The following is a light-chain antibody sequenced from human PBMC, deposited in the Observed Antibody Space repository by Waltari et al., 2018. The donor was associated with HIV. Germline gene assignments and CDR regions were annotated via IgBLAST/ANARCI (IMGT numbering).Light chain of an antibody. J-gene: IGLJ2*01. CDR2: YDD. CDR1: SSNIGNNA. Sequence: QSVLTQPPSVSGAPRQRVTISCSGISSNIGNNAVNWYQQLPGKAPKLLVYYDDLLPSGVSDRFSDSRSGTSASLAISGLQSEDEADYYCAAWDDSLNGVVFGGGTKLTVL. CDR3: AAWDDSLNGVV. V-gene: IGLV1-36*01.